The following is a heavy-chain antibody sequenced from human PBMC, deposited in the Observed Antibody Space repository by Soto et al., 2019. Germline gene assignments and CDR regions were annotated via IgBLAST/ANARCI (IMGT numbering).Heavy chain of an antibody. J-gene: IGHJ6*02. CDR1: GFTFSSYS. CDR3: AKDSVSGAAEDYYYGMDV. D-gene: IGHD6-13*01. Sequence: PGGSLRLSCAASGFTFSSYSMNWVRQAPGKGLEWVSSISSSSSYIYYADSVKGRFTISRDNSKNTLYLQMNSLRAEDTAVYYCAKDSVSGAAEDYYYGMDVWGQGTTVTVSS. CDR2: ISSSSSYI. V-gene: IGHV3-21*01.